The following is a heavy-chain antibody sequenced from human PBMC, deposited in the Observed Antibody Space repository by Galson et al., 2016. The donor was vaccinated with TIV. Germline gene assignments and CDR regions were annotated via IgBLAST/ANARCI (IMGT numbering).Heavy chain of an antibody. CDR2: ISGGGGST. V-gene: IGHV3-23*01. CDR3: KKFPSSGFSYSYGLDV. Sequence: SLRLSCAASGFTFSIFAMTWVRQAPGMGLEWVSAISGGGGSTYYADSVKGRFTISRENSKNTLFLQMNSLRAEDTAVYYCKKFPSSGFSYSYGLDVWGQGTTVTVSS. J-gene: IGHJ6*02. CDR1: GFTFSIFA. D-gene: IGHD3-22*01.